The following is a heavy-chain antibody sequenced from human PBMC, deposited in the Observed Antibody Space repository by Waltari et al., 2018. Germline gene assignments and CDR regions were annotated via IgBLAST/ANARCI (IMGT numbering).Heavy chain of an antibody. CDR1: GFTFSDYW. V-gene: IGHV3-74*01. Sequence: EVQLVESGGGLVQPGGYLRLSCAASGFTFSDYWMHWVRQAPGKGLVWVSRIDGDGVTTNYADSVKGRFTISRDNAKNTLYLQINSLRAEDTAVYFCASGYYYSVFDSWGQGTLVTVSS. J-gene: IGHJ4*02. CDR3: ASGYYYSVFDS. D-gene: IGHD3-22*01. CDR2: IDGDGVTT.